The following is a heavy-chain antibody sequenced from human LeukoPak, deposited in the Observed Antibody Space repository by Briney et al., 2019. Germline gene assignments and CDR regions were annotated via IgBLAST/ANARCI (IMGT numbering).Heavy chain of an antibody. CDR1: GFTVGSHY. Sequence: PGGSLRPSCVASGFTVGSHYMSWVRQAPGKGLDWVSIIYSRGSIYYADSVKGRFTISRDSSNNTLFLQMTYLKAEDTALYYCARGVRDWYDGVYDLWGQGTMVAVSS. CDR3: ARGVRDWYDGVYDL. CDR2: IYSRGSI. V-gene: IGHV3-66*01. J-gene: IGHJ3*01. D-gene: IGHD1-1*01.